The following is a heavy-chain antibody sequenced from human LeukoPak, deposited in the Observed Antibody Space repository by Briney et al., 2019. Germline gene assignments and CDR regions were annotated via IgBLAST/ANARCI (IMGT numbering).Heavy chain of an antibody. CDR3: ARRLYYGKTFDY. CDR2: IYYSGST. CDR1: GGSISSSSYY. J-gene: IGHJ4*02. V-gene: IGHV4-39*01. D-gene: IGHD3-22*01. Sequence: SETLSLTCNVSGGSISSSSYYWGWIRQPPGKGLEWIGSIYYSGSTYYNPSLKSRVTISVDTSKNQFSLKLSSVTAADTAVYYCARRLYYGKTFDYWGQGTLVTVSS.